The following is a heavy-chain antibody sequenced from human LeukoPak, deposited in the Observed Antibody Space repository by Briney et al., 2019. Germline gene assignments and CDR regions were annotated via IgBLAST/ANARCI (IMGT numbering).Heavy chain of an antibody. CDR1: GFTFSGYT. J-gene: IGHJ6*02. CDR2: ITSSSYI. V-gene: IGHV3-21*01. D-gene: IGHD2-2*01. Sequence: GGSLRLSCAASGFTFSGYTINWVRQAPGKGLEWVSSITSSSYIYYADSMKGRFTISRDNAKNSLYLQMNSLGAEDTAVYYCARDMGHCSSTSCFYYGMDVWGQGTTVTVSS. CDR3: ARDMGHCSSTSCFYYGMDV.